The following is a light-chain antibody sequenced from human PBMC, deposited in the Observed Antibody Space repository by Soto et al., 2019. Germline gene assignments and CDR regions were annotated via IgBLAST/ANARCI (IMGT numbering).Light chain of an antibody. V-gene: IGKV1-8*01. Sequence: AIRMTQSAASLSASTGDRVTITCRASQYITSYLAWYQQKPGKAPKLLIYAASTLQSGVPSRFSGSGSGTDFTLTITCLQSEDFATYYCQQYYSYPRTFGQGTKVDIK. CDR3: QQYYSYPRT. CDR2: AAS. CDR1: QYITSY. J-gene: IGKJ1*01.